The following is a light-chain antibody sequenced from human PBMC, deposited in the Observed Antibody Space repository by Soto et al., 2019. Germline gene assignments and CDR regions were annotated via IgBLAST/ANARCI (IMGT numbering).Light chain of an antibody. Sequence: QSALTQPASVSGSPGQSIAISCTGTSSDVGGYDYVSWYQQHPGKAPKLMIYDVSNRPSGVSNRFSGSKSDNTASLTISGLQAEDEAHYYGSSYTSSSTYVFGTGTKLTVL. CDR3: SSYTSSSTYV. CDR2: DVS. J-gene: IGLJ1*01. CDR1: SSDVGGYDY. V-gene: IGLV2-14*01.